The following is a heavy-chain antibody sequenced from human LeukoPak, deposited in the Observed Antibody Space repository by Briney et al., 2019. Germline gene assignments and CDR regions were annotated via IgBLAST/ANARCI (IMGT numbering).Heavy chain of an antibody. Sequence: PSETLSLTCTVSGGSISSGSYYWSWIRQPAGKGLEWIGRIYTSGSTNYNPSFKSRVTISVDTSKNQFSLKLSSVTAADTAVYYCARGERYCSSTSCDTRNYYYYYMDVWGKGTTVTVSS. D-gene: IGHD2-2*02. CDR1: GGSISSGSYY. CDR3: ARGERYCSSTSCDTRNYYYYYMDV. V-gene: IGHV4-61*02. J-gene: IGHJ6*03. CDR2: IYTSGST.